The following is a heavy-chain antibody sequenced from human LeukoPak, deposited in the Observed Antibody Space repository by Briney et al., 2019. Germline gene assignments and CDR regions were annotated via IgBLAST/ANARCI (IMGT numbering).Heavy chain of an antibody. CDR2: ISSNGGST. V-gene: IGHV3-64D*06. CDR3: VNNLLWFGELLSAFDI. D-gene: IGHD3-10*01. J-gene: IGHJ3*02. CDR1: GFTFSSYA. Sequence: GGSLRLSCSASGFTFSSYAMHWVRQAPGKGLEYVSAISSNGGSTYYADSVKGRFTISRDNSKNTLYLQMSSLRAEDTAVYYCVNNLLWFGELLSAFDIWGQGTMVTVSS.